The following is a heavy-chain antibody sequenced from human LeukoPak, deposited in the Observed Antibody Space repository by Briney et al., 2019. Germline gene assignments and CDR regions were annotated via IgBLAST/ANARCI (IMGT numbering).Heavy chain of an antibody. J-gene: IGHJ5*02. CDR3: ARGFTTVVTNTRENWFDP. CDR2: INHSGST. V-gene: IGHV4-34*01. Sequence: KPSETLSLTCAVYGGSFSGYYWSWIRQPPGKGLGWIGEINHSGSTNYNPSLKSRVTISVDTSKNQFSLKLSSVTAADTAVYYCARGFTTVVTNTRENWFDPWGQGTLVTVSS. D-gene: IGHD4-17*01. CDR1: GGSFSGYY.